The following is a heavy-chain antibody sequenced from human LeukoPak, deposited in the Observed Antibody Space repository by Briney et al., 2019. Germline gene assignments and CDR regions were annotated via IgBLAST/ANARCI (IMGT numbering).Heavy chain of an antibody. CDR2: IIPIFGTA. J-gene: IGHJ4*02. CDR3: ARGLTYYDILTGYYNFDY. CDR1: GGTFGSYA. D-gene: IGHD3-9*01. Sequence: SVKVSCKASGGTFGSYAISWVRQAPGQGLEWMGGIIPIFGTANYAQKFQGRVTITADESTSTAYMELSSLRSEDTAVYYCARGLTYYDILTGYYNFDYWGQGTLVTVSS. V-gene: IGHV1-69*01.